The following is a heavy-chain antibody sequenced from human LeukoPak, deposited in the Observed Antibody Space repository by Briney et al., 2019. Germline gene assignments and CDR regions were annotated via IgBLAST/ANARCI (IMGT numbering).Heavy chain of an antibody. J-gene: IGHJ4*02. V-gene: IGHV3-33*06. CDR2: IWYDGSNK. Sequence: GRSLRLSCAASGFTFSHYGMHWVRQAPGKGLEWVAVIWYDGSNKYYADSVKGRFTISRDNSKNMLYLQMNSLRAEDTAVYYCAKDLGGLTTVTTYYFDYWGQGTLVTVSS. CDR3: AKDLGGLTTVTTYYFDY. D-gene: IGHD4-17*01. CDR1: GFTFSHYG.